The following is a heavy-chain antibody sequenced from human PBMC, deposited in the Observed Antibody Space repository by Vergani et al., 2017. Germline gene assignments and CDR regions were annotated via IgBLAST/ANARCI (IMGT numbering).Heavy chain of an antibody. CDR1: GGSINRHNYY. V-gene: IGHV4-61*02. CDR3: ARESGLGGSWYKRLIDY. D-gene: IGHD2-15*01. Sequence: QVQLQESGPGLVKPSQTLSLTCTVSGGSINRHNYYWSWIRQPAGKGLEWIGRIHTSGSTNYNPSLKSRVTMSEDTSKNQFSLNLTSVTAADTAVYFCARESGLGGSWYKRLIDYWGQGILVTVSS. CDR2: IHTSGST. J-gene: IGHJ4*02.